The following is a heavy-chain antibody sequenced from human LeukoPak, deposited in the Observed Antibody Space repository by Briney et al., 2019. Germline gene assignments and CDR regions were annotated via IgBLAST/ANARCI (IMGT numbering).Heavy chain of an antibody. D-gene: IGHD6-19*01. CDR1: GGSISSYY. J-gene: IGHJ6*03. CDR2: IYYSGST. Sequence: SETLSLTCTVSGGSISSYYWSWIRQPPGKGLEWIGYIYYSGSTNYNPSLKSRVTISVDTSKNQFSLKLSSVTAADTAVYYCARRVGGRGSSSGWVYYYYYMDVWGKGTTVTVSS. CDR3: ARRVGGRGSSSGWVYYYYYMDV. V-gene: IGHV4-59*08.